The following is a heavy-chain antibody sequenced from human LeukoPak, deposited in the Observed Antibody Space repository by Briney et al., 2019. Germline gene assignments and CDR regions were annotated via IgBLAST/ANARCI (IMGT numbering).Heavy chain of an antibody. D-gene: IGHD3-22*01. CDR3: TKDMIPGNGEYDAFDM. J-gene: IGHJ3*02. CDR2: IGNDL. CDR1: GFTFNVHA. Sequence: GGSLRLSCAASGFTFNVHAMTRVRQAPGKGLEWVSTIGNDLYYADSVKGRFTISRDDSKSTLYLQMNSLRAEDTAIYYCTKDMIPGNGEYDAFDMWGQGTIVSVSS. V-gene: IGHV3-23*01.